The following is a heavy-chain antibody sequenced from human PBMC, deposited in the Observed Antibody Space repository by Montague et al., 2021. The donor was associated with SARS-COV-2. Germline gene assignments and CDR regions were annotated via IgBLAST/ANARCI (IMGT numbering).Heavy chain of an antibody. CDR1: GGSISSDGYY. CDR3: ARAQTILGVVITTFDY. V-gene: IGHV4-31*03. D-gene: IGHD3-3*01. Sequence: TLSLTCTVSGGSISSDGYYWSWIRQHPGKGLEWIGYIYYSGSTYYNPSLKSRVTISVDTSKNQFSLKLSSVTAADTAVYYCARAQTILGVVITTFDYWGQGTLVTVSS. J-gene: IGHJ4*02. CDR2: IYYSGST.